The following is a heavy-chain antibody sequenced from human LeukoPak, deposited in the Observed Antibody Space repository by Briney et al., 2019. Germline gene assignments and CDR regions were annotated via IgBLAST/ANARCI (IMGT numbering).Heavy chain of an antibody. V-gene: IGHV1-69*01. CDR1: GGTFSSYA. Sequence: SVKVSCKASGGTFSSYAISWVRQAPGQGPEWMGGIIPIFGTANYAQKFQGRVTITADESTSTAYMELSSLRSEDTAVYYCARGWVYDFWSGFAFDYWGQGTLVTVSS. D-gene: IGHD3-3*01. CDR2: IIPIFGTA. J-gene: IGHJ4*02. CDR3: ARGWVYDFWSGFAFDY.